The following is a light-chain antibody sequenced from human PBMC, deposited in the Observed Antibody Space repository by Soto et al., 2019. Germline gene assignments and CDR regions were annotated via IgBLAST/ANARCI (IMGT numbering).Light chain of an antibody. CDR2: GAS. CDR3: QQYGSSPET. Sequence: EIMLTQSPGTLSLSPGERATLSCRASQSVSSNNLAWYQQKAGQAPRLLIYGASSRATGIPDRFSGSGSGTDFTLTIRRLAPEDFAVYYCQQYGSSPETFGQGTKVEIK. J-gene: IGKJ1*01. CDR1: QSVSSNN. V-gene: IGKV3-20*01.